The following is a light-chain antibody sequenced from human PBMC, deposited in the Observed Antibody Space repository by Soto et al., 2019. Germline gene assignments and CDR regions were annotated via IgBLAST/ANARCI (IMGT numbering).Light chain of an antibody. V-gene: IGLV1-40*01. CDR2: GNS. CDR1: SSNIGAGYD. CDR3: QSYDSSLSGWV. J-gene: IGLJ3*02. Sequence: QSVLTQPPSVSGAPGQRVTISCTGSSSNIGAGYDGHWYRQLPGTAPKLLIYGNSNRPSGVPDRFSGSKSGTSASLAITGLQAEDEADYYCQSYDSSLSGWVFGGGTKVTVL.